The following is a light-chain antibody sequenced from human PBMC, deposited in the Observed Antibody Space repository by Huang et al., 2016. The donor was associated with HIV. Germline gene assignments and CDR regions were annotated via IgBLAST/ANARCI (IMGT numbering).Light chain of an antibody. CDR3: QQSNRFSIT. Sequence: ITMTMSPSSVSAAEGESITITCRASQDISSYVAWYQQRPGKAPTLLIYATSTLQSGVPARFSGSGSGTEFTLTISSLQPEDFATYYCQQSNRFSITFGEGTRLEIK. CDR2: ATS. CDR1: QDISSY. J-gene: IGKJ5*01. V-gene: IGKV1-12*01.